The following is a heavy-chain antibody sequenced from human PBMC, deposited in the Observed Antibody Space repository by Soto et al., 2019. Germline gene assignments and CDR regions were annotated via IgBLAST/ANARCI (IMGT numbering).Heavy chain of an antibody. V-gene: IGHV3-11*01. CDR2: ISSSGSTI. CDR3: ARDPRYSGSGSLTGY. CDR1: GFTFSDYY. Sequence: QVQLVESGGGLVKPGGSLRLSCAASGFTFSDYYMSWIRQAPGKGLEWVSYISSSGSTIYYADSVKGRFTISRDNAKNSLCLQMNSLGAEDPGVYYCARDPRYSGSGSLTGYWGQGTLVTVSS. D-gene: IGHD3-10*01. J-gene: IGHJ4*02.